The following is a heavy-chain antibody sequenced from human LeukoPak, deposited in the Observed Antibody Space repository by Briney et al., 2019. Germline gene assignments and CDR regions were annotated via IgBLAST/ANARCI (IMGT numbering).Heavy chain of an antibody. CDR1: GFTVSSND. J-gene: IGHJ4*02. CDR2: IYSGGTT. D-gene: IGHD4-23*01. V-gene: IGHV3-53*01. CDR3: ARRAGGYSHPYDY. Sequence: PGGSLRLSCAASGFTVSSNDMSWVRQAPGKGLEWVSLIYSGGTTYYADSVKGRFTISRDNSKNTLYLQMNSLRAEDTAVYYCARRAGGYSHPYDYWGQGILVTVSS.